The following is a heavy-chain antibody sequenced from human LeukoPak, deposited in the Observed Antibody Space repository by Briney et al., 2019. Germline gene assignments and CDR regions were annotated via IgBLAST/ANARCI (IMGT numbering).Heavy chain of an antibody. J-gene: IGHJ4*02. CDR2: NSGSGGST. CDR3: AKSLTAIDF. V-gene: IGHV3-23*01. Sequence: GGSLRLSCAASGFTFSSYAMSWVPQAPGKGLECVSANSGSGGSTYYADSVKGRFTISRDNSKNTLYLQMNGLRAEDTAVYYCAKSLTAIDFWGRGTLVSVSS. CDR1: GFTFSSYA. D-gene: IGHD5-18*01.